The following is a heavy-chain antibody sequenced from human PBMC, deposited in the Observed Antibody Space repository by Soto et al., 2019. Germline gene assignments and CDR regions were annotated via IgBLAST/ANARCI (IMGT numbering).Heavy chain of an antibody. D-gene: IGHD3-10*01. CDR2: IKQDGSEK. CDR3: ARDSRALLWFGELSYYYYYGMDV. CDR1: GFTFSSYW. Sequence: GGSLRLSCAASGFTFSSYWMSWVRQAPGKGLEWVANIKQDGSEKYYVDSVKGRFTISRDNAKNSLYLQMNSLRAEDTAVYYCARDSRALLWFGELSYYYYYGMDVWGQGTTVTVSS. J-gene: IGHJ6*02. V-gene: IGHV3-7*01.